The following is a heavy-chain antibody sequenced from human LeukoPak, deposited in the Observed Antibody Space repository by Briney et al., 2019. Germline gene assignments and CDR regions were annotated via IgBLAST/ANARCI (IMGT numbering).Heavy chain of an antibody. Sequence: ASVKVSCKASGYTFTGYYMHWVRQAPGQGLEWMGWISAYNGNTNYAQKFQGRVTMTTDTFTSTAYMELMSLRSDDTAVYYCARETFNWFDPWGQGTLVTVSS. CDR1: GYTFTGYY. J-gene: IGHJ5*02. V-gene: IGHV1-18*04. D-gene: IGHD2/OR15-2a*01. CDR2: ISAYNGNT. CDR3: ARETFNWFDP.